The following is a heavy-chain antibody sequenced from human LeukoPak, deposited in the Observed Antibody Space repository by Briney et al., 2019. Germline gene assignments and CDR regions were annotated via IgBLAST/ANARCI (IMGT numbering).Heavy chain of an antibody. J-gene: IGHJ6*04. CDR1: GYTFTSYG. CDR2: INAYNGNT. CDR3: ARDLWMEAVANYDYYYGMDV. V-gene: IGHV1-18*04. Sequence: ASVKVSCKASGYTFTSYGISWVRQAPGQGLEWMGWINAYNGNTNYAQKLQGRVTMTTDTSTSTAYMELRSLRSDDTAVYYCARDLWMEAVANYDYYYGMDVWGKGTTVTVSS. D-gene: IGHD6-19*01.